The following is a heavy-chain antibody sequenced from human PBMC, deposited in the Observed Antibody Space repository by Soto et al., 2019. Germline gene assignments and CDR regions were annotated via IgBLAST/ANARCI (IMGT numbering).Heavy chain of an antibody. J-gene: IGHJ5*02. V-gene: IGHV1-18*01. CDR3: ARFDWLSDWFDP. D-gene: IGHD3-9*01. Sequence: QAQLVQSGAEVKKPGASVKVSCTTSGYTFTHYAVSWVRQAPGQGLEWVGWISAYNDNMRYAQKFQGRVTMTTDTSMSTVYMELRSLRSDDTAVYYCARFDWLSDWFDPWGQGTPITVSS. CDR2: ISAYNDNM. CDR1: GYTFTHYA.